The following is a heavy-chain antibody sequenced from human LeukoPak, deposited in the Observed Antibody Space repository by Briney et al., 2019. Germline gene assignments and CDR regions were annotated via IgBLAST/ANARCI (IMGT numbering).Heavy chain of an antibody. CDR1: GGSFSGYY. CDR3: ARALVRATMVWYFDL. V-gene: IGHV4-34*01. J-gene: IGHJ2*01. D-gene: IGHD5-12*01. CDR2: ISHSGST. Sequence: SETLSLTCAVSGGSFSGYYWSWIRQPPGKGLEWIGEISHSGSTNYSPSLKSRVTISVDTSKNQFSLNLSSVTAADTAVYYCARALVRATMVWYFDLWGRGTLVTVSS.